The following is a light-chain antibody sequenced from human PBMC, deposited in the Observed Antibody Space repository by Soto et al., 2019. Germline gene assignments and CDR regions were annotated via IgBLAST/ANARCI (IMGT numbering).Light chain of an antibody. CDR2: DAS. V-gene: IGKV1-5*01. Sequence: DIQMTQSPSSLSASVGDRVTITCRASQSIKNWLAWYQHKPGKXPXXLIYDASSLESGVPSRFSGSGSGTEFTLTISSLQPDDLATYYCQQYNRYPAFGQGTKVDIK. CDR1: QSIKNW. J-gene: IGKJ1*01. CDR3: QQYNRYPA.